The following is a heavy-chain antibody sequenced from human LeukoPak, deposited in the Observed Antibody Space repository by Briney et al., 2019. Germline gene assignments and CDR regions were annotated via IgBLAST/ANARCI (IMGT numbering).Heavy chain of an antibody. D-gene: IGHD3-16*01. V-gene: IGHV3-7*01. J-gene: IGHJ4*02. CDR3: ARERGLFLYYFDY. Sequence: PGGSLRLSCAASGFTFSSYWMSWVRQGPGKGLEWVANIKQDGSEKYYVDSVKGRFTISRDNAKNSLYLQMNSLRAEDTAVYYCARERGLFLYYFDYWGQGTLVTVSS. CDR2: IKQDGSEK. CDR1: GFTFSSYW.